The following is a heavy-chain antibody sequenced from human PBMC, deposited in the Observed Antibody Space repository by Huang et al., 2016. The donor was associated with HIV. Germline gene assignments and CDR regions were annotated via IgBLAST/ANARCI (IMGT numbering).Heavy chain of an antibody. Sequence: QVQLVQSRAEVKKPGASVKVSCKVSEYTLTELSLHWVRQPPGKGIEGIGGCDTEIGETIYAQKFQGRVTMTEDTSTETAFMELSGLRPEDTAVYYCATGFDVFFDFWGQGTLVTVSS. J-gene: IGHJ4*02. CDR2: CDTEIGET. CDR1: EYTLTELS. CDR3: ATGFDVFFDF. V-gene: IGHV1-24*01. D-gene: IGHD3-9*01.